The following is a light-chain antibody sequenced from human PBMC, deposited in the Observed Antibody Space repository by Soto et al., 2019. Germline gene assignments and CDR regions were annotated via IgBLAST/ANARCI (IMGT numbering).Light chain of an antibody. J-gene: IGLJ1*01. CDR3: CSYAGSYTLYV. V-gene: IGLV2-11*01. Sequence: QSALTQPRSVSGSPGQSVTISCTGTSSDVGGYNYVSWYQQHPGKAPKLMIYDVSKRPSGVPDRFSGSKSGNTASLTISGLHAEDEADYNCCSYAGSYTLYVFGTGTKLTVL. CDR2: DVS. CDR1: SSDVGGYNY.